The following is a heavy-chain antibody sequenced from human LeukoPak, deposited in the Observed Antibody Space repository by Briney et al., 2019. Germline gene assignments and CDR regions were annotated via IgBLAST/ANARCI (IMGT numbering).Heavy chain of an antibody. Sequence: ASVKVSRKTSGYTFTAHYIHWVRQAPGQGLEWMGWIDPNSGGTNYAQKFLGSVTMTGDTSINTAFMEIRRLRSDDTAIYYCARGRGTTMVRGVITNYFDLWGRGSLVTVSS. CDR2: IDPNSGGT. D-gene: IGHD3-10*01. CDR1: GYTFTAHY. V-gene: IGHV1-2*02. CDR3: ARGRGTTMVRGVITNYFDL. J-gene: IGHJ2*01.